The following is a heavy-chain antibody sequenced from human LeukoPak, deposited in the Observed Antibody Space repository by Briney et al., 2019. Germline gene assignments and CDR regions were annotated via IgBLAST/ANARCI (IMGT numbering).Heavy chain of an antibody. D-gene: IGHD3-3*02. J-gene: IGHJ4*02. Sequence: PGGSLRLSCAASGFTFSSYGMHWVRQAPGKGLEWVAVISYDGSNKYYADSVKGRFTISRDNSKNTLYLQMNSLRAEDTAVYYCAKDLYIFGVVIDYWGQGTLVTVSS. CDR3: AKDLYIFGVVIDY. CDR2: ISYDGSNK. CDR1: GFTFSSYG. V-gene: IGHV3-30*18.